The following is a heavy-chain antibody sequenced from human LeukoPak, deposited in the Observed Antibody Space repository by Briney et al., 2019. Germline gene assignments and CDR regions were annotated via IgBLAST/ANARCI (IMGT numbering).Heavy chain of an antibody. CDR3: ARSGSGSYKSSFDY. Sequence: PSQTLSLTCTVSGGSISSGGYYWSWIRQHPGKGLEGIGYIYYSGSTYYNPSLKSRVTISVDTSKNQFSLKLSSVTAADTAVYYCARSGSGSYKSSFDYWGQGTLVTVSS. CDR1: GGSISSGGYY. CDR2: IYYSGST. V-gene: IGHV4-31*03. J-gene: IGHJ4*02. D-gene: IGHD3-10*01.